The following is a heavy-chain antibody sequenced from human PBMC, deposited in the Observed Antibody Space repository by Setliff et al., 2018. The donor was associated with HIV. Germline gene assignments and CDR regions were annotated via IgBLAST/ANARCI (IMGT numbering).Heavy chain of an antibody. CDR1: GDSISSYS. CDR2: IFSSGST. D-gene: IGHD3-10*01. CDR3: ARGVYYGSGSYYTHGNSYYYMDV. Sequence: SETLSLTCTVSGDSISSYSWNWIRQSPGGGLEWIGFIFSSGSTKYNPSLQSRVTISVDTSKNQFSLKLSSVTAADTAVYYCARGVYYGSGSYYTHGNSYYYMDVWGKGTTVTVSS. J-gene: IGHJ6*03. V-gene: IGHV4-4*08.